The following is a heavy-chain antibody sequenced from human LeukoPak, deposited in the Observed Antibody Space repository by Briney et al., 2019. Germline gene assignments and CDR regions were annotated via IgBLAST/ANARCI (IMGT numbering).Heavy chain of an antibody. J-gene: IGHJ3*02. CDR1: GYTFTSYG. V-gene: IGHV1-18*01. CDR3: AREVNYYGSGFHDAFDI. D-gene: IGHD3-10*01. CDR2: ISAYNGNT. Sequence: GASVKVSCKASGYTFTSYGISWVRPAPGQGLEWMGWISAYNGNTNYAQKLQGRVTMTTDTSTSTAYMELRSLRSDDTAVYYCAREVNYYGSGFHDAFDIWGQGTMVTVSS.